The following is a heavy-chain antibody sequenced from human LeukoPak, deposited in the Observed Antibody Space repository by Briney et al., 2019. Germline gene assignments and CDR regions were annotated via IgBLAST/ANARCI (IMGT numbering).Heavy chain of an antibody. J-gene: IGHJ4*02. CDR3: ARGGRDGYSSFDY. V-gene: IGHV3-66*01. Sequence: GGSLRLSCAASGFTVSSNYMSWVRQAPGKGLEWVSVIYSGGSTYYADSVKGRFTISRDNSKDTLYLQMNSLRAEDTAVYYCARGGRDGYSSFDYWGQGTLVTVSS. CDR1: GFTVSSNY. CDR2: IYSGGST. D-gene: IGHD5-24*01.